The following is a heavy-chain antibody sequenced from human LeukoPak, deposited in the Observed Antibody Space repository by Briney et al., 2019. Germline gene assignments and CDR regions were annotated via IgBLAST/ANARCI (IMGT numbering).Heavy chain of an antibody. J-gene: IGHJ6*03. CDR1: GGSISTYY. Sequence: SETLSLTCTVSGGSISTYYWSWIRQPPGKGLEWIGYIYYSGSTNYNPSLKSRVTTSVDTSKNQFSLKLSSVTAADTAVYYCARVLYGYSYGSDYYYYYMDVWGKGTTVTVSS. D-gene: IGHD5-18*01. V-gene: IGHV4-59*01. CDR3: ARVLYGYSYGSDYYYYYMDV. CDR2: IYYSGST.